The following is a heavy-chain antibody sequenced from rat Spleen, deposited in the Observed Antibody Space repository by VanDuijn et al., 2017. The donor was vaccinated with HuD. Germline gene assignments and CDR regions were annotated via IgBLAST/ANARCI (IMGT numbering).Heavy chain of an antibody. CDR2: ITNTGGST. V-gene: IGHV5-31*01. CDR3: TRVGELPGPYYFDY. D-gene: IGHD1-4*01. Sequence: EVQLVESGGGLVQPGRSLKLSCVASGFTFNNYWMTWIRQAPGKGLEWVASITNTGGSTYYPDSVKGRFTISRDNAKSTLYLQMNSLRSEDTATYYCTRVGELPGPYYFDYWGQGVMVTVSS. CDR1: GFTFNNYW. J-gene: IGHJ2*01.